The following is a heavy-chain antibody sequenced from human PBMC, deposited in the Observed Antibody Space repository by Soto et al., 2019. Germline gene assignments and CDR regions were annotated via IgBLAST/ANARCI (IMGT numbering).Heavy chain of an antibody. D-gene: IGHD7-27*01. CDR1: GGSVRTGSYH. CDR2: IPNNGSP. CDR3: ARIGWGGDS. J-gene: IGHJ4*02. Sequence: QVQLQESGPGRVKPSETLSLTCSVSGGSVRTGSYHWSWIRQPPGKGLEWIGFIPNNGSPDYNPSLKSRVVVSIDRSKNQFSLKVNSVTAADMAVYFCARIGWGGDSWGQGTLVTVSS. V-gene: IGHV4-61*01.